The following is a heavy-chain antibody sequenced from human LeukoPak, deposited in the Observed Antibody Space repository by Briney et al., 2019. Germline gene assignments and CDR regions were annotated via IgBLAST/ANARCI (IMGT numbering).Heavy chain of an antibody. V-gene: IGHV3-49*03. J-gene: IGHJ4*02. CDR2: IRSKAYGGTT. CDR3: TRDTQYYDFWSGYSTPFDY. D-gene: IGHD3-3*01. Sequence: GGSLRLSCTASGFTFGDYAMSWFRQAPGKGLEWVGFIRSKAYGGTTEYAASVKGRFTISRDDSKSIAYLQMNSLKTEDTAVYYCTRDTQYYDFWSGYSTPFDYWGQGTLVTVSS. CDR1: GFTFGDYA.